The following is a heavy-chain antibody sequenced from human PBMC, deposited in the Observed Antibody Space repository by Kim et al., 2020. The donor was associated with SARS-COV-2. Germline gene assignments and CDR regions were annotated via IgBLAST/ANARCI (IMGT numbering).Heavy chain of an antibody. V-gene: IGHV3-49*02. J-gene: IGHJ4*02. Sequence: CVKGRFTISSDDSTSIVYLQMNSLKAEDTAVYYCARGRYGVNARQYYYDYWGQGTVVTVSS. D-gene: IGHD5-18*01. CDR3: ARGRYGVNARQYYYDY.